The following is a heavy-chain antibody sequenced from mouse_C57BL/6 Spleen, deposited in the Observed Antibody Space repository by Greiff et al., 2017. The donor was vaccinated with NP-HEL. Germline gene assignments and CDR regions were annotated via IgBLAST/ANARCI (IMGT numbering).Heavy chain of an antibody. D-gene: IGHD1-1*01. CDR1: GFTFSSYT. J-gene: IGHJ1*03. Sequence: EVQGVESGGGLVKPGGSLKLSCAASGFTFSSYTMSWVRQTPEKRLEWVATISGGGGNTYYPDSVKGRFTISRDNAKNTLYLQMSSLRSEDTALYYCARPPPFITKDWYFDVWGTGTTVTVSS. CDR2: ISGGGGNT. CDR3: ARPPPFITKDWYFDV. V-gene: IGHV5-9*01.